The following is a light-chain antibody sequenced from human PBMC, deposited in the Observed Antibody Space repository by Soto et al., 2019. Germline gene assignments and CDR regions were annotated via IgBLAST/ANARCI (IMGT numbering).Light chain of an antibody. CDR3: QQRSNWPWT. V-gene: IGKV3-11*01. CDR2: DTS. Sequence: EIVLTQSPATLSLSPGERATLSCRASPSVSSYLAWYQQKAGQAPRLLIYDTSNRAAGIPPRFSGSGSGTDFTLTISSLEPEAFAVDYCQQRSNWPWTFGKGTKVEIK. CDR1: PSVSSY. J-gene: IGKJ1*01.